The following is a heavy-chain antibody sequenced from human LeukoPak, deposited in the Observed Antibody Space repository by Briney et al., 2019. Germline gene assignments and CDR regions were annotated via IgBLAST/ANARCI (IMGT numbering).Heavy chain of an antibody. D-gene: IGHD3-3*01. CDR3: ARGSEVYHDFWSGYHDY. J-gene: IGHJ4*02. CDR2: INPNSGGT. CDR1: GYTFTGYY. Sequence: GASVKVSCKASGYTFTGYYMHWARQAPGQGLEWMGWINPNSGGTNYAQKFQGRVTMTRDTSISTAYMELSRLRSDDTAVYYCARGSEVYHDFWSGYHDYWGQGTLVTVSS. V-gene: IGHV1-2*02.